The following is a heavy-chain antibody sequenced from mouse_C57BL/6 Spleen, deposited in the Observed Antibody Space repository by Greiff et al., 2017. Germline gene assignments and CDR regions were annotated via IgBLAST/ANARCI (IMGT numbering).Heavy chain of an antibody. CDR1: GFTFSSYT. V-gene: IGHV5-9*01. CDR3: ARQVPYLYYFDY. J-gene: IGHJ2*01. D-gene: IGHD2-10*01. Sequence: EVKLQESGGGLVKPGGSLKLSCAASGFTFSSYTMSWVRQTPEKRLEWVATISGGGGNTYYPDSVKGRFTISRDNAKNTLYLQMSSLRSEDTALYYCARQVPYLYYFDYWGQGTTLTVSS. CDR2: ISGGGGNT.